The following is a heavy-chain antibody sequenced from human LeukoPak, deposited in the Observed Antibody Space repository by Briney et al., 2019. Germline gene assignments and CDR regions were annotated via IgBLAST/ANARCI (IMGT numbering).Heavy chain of an antibody. CDR3: TTEYSGSFSN. V-gene: IGHV3-15*01. Sequence: PGGSLRLSCAASGFTVSDAWMNWVRQVPGKGLEWIGLSKSKTNGGTTDYAAPVKGRFTMSRDDSKNTLYLQMNSLKTEDTAMYYCTTEYSGSFSNWGQGILVTVSS. J-gene: IGHJ4*02. D-gene: IGHD1-26*01. CDR2: SKSKTNGGTT. CDR1: GFTVSDAW.